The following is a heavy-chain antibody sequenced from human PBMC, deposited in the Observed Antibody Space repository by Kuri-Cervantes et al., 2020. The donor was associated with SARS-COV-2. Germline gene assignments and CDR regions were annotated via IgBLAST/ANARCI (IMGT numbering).Heavy chain of an antibody. D-gene: IGHD3-22*01. J-gene: IGHJ1*01. CDR2: ISGSGGST. Sequence: GESLKISCAASGVTFSSYAMSWVRQAPGKGLEWVSAISGSGGSTYYADSVKGRFTISRDNSKNTLYLQMNSLRAEDTAVYYCTTDYVQDYYDSSGYSEYFQHWGQGTLVTVSS. CDR3: TTDYVQDYYDSSGYSEYFQH. CDR1: GVTFSSYA. V-gene: IGHV3-23*01.